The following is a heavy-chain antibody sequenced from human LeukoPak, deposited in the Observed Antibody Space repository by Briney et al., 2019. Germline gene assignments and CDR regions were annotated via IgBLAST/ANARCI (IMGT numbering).Heavy chain of an antibody. CDR1: GFTFSSYW. CDR3: ARVKGYYGSGSQPSPDAFDI. J-gene: IGHJ3*02. V-gene: IGHV3-7*01. Sequence: PSGGSLRLSCAASGFTFSSYWMSWVRQAPGKGLEWVANIKQDGSEKYYVDSVKGRFTISRDNAKNSLYLQMNSLRAEDTAVYYCARVKGYYGSGSQPSPDAFDIWGQGTMVTVSS. CDR2: IKQDGSEK. D-gene: IGHD3-10*01.